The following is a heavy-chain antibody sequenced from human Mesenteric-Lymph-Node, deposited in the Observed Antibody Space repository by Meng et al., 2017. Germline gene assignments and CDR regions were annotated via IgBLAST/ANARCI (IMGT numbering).Heavy chain of an antibody. J-gene: IGHJ4*02. V-gene: IGHV1-69*06. CDR3: ARGTSGSYETLDY. CDR1: GFTFSSYA. D-gene: IGHD1-26*01. Sequence: KISCAASGFTFSSYAMSWVRQAPGQGLEWMGGIIPIFGTANYAQKFQGRVTITADKSTSTAYMELSSLRSEDTAVYYCARGTSGSYETLDYWGQGTLVTVSS. CDR2: IIPIFGTA.